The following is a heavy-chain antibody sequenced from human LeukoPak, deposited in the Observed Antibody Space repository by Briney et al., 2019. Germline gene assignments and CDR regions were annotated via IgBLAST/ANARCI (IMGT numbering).Heavy chain of an antibody. D-gene: IGHD3-3*01. V-gene: IGHV3-74*01. Sequence: GGSLRLSCAASGFTFSSYWMHWVRQAPGKGLVWVSRINSDGSSTSYADSVKGRFTISRDNAENTLYLQMNSLRADDTAVYYCASKFWSGYYPYYYYMDVWGKGTTVTVS. CDR2: INSDGSST. CDR1: GFTFSSYW. CDR3: ASKFWSGYYPYYYYMDV. J-gene: IGHJ6*03.